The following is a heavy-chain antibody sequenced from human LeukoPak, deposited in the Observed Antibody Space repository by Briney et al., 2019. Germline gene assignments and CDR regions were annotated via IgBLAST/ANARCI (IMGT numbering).Heavy chain of an antibody. V-gene: IGHV3-21*01. CDR1: GFTFSSYS. Sequence: GGSLRLSCAASGFTFSSYSMNWVRQAPGKGLEWVSSISSSSSYIYYADSVKGRFTISRDNAKNSLCLQMNSLRAEDTAEYYCAGYYDSSGYYYEGSLGAFDIWGQGKMVTVSS. CDR3: AGYYDSSGYYYEGSLGAFDI. CDR2: ISSSSSYI. D-gene: IGHD3-22*01. J-gene: IGHJ3*02.